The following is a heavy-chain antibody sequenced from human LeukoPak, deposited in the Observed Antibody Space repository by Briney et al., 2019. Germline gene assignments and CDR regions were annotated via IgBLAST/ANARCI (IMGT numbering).Heavy chain of an antibody. J-gene: IGHJ4*02. CDR3: ARRVAAAGAYYFDY. CDR1: GGSITSRSYY. Sequence: SETLSLTCSVSGGSITSRSYYWGWLRQPPGKGLEWIGSIYYSGSSYYSPPLKSRLTMSVDTSKNQFSLKLNSVIAADTAVYYCARRVAAAGAYYFDYWGQGMLVIVSS. D-gene: IGHD6-13*01. V-gene: IGHV4-39*01. CDR2: IYYSGSS.